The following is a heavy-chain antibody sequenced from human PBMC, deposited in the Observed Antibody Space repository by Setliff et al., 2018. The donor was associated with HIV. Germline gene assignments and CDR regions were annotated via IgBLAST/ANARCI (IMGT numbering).Heavy chain of an antibody. CDR3: ARGNPDFDILTGYWSHFFDY. CDR1: GGSISSYY. Sequence: SETLSLTCTVSGGSISSYYWSWIRQPPGKGLEWIGYIYYSGSTNYNPSLKSRVTISVDTSKTQFSLKVNSVSPADTAIYYCARGNPDFDILTGYWSHFFDYWGLGTPVTVSS. V-gene: IGHV4-59*01. D-gene: IGHD3-9*01. J-gene: IGHJ4*02. CDR2: IYYSGST.